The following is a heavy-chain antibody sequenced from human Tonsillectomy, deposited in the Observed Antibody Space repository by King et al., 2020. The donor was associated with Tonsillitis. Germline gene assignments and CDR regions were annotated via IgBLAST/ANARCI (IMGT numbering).Heavy chain of an antibody. CDR3: ATEIETHRGAFDL. CDR1: GGPFRGSY. Sequence: VQLHQWGAGLLKPSETLSLTCAVHGGPFRGSYWRWFRQPPGKGLEWIGEINRSGGPNYNPSLKSRLTMSLDTSKNQFSLRLMSISAADTAVYYCATEIETHRGAFDLWGQGTPVTVSS. J-gene: IGHJ4*02. V-gene: IGHV4-34*01. D-gene: IGHD1-26*01. CDR2: INRSGGP.